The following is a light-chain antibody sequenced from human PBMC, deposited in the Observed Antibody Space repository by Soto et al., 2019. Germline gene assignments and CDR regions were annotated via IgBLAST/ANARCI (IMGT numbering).Light chain of an antibody. J-gene: IGLJ7*01. Sequence: QSGLTQPPSASATPGQRVTISCSGGSSNIGNNLVNWYQQLPGTAPKLLIYSNYQRPFGVPDRFSGSKSDTSASLAVSGLQSEDEAHYYCSSFTSRFTFVFGTGTQLTVL. V-gene: IGLV1-44*01. CDR1: SSNIGNNL. CDR2: SNY. CDR3: SSFTSRFTFV.